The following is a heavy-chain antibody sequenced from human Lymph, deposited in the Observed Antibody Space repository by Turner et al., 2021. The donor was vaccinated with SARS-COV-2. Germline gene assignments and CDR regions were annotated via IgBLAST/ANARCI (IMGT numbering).Heavy chain of an antibody. D-gene: IGHD6-13*01. CDR2: IRYDGSNK. V-gene: IGHV3-33*01. Sequence: PVESGGAVVQPGRSLRLLCAASGFILCRYGMHWVRQAPGKGLEWVAVIRYDGSNKYYADSMKGGFTTAGDNYKNTLYMQMNSLGAEDTAEYCGARDWGVVAAGKAYYYGMDVWGQGTTVTVSS. CDR3: ARDWGVVAAGKAYYYGMDV. CDR1: GFILCRYG. J-gene: IGHJ6*02.